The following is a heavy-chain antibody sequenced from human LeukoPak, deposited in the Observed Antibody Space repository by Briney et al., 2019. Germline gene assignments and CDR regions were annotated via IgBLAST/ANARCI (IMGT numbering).Heavy chain of an antibody. CDR2: IYPGDSDT. CDR1: GYSLDTYG. D-gene: IGHD2-2*01. V-gene: IGHV5-51*01. J-gene: IGHJ4*02. CDR3: ARQRDSSYDS. Sequence: GESLKISCKGSGYSLDTYGSAWVAQMPGKGLEWMGIIYPGDSDTRYSPSFQGQVTISADKSISSAYLQWSSLKASDTAMYYCARQRDSSYDSWGQGTLVTVSS.